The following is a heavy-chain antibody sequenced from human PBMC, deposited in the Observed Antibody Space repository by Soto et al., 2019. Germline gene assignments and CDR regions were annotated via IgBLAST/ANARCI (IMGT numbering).Heavy chain of an antibody. CDR2: INHSGST. D-gene: IGHD3-3*01. J-gene: IGHJ6*02. CDR1: GGSLSGYY. CDR3: ARDPRYYDFWSGYSSYYGMDV. V-gene: IGHV4-34*01. Sequence: SETLSLTCAVYGGSLSGYYWSWIRQPPGKGLEWIGEINHSGSTNYNPSLKSRVTISVDTSKNQFSLKLSSVTAADTAVYYCARDPRYYDFWSGYSSYYGMDVWGQGTTVTVSS.